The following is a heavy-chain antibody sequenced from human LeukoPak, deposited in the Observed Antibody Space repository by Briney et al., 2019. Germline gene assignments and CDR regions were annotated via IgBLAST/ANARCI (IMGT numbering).Heavy chain of an antibody. CDR1: GFTFSTFS. Sequence: PGRSLRLSCAASGFTFSTFSMHRVRQAPGKGLEWVAFILYDGSPQYYADSVRGRLTASRDNSKDTLYLQMNSLRVEDTAVYYCARVDCRSNSCSPFDYWGQGTLVTVSS. CDR3: ARVDCRSNSCSPFDY. V-gene: IGHV3-30*04. CDR2: ILYDGSPQ. J-gene: IGHJ4*02. D-gene: IGHD2-2*01.